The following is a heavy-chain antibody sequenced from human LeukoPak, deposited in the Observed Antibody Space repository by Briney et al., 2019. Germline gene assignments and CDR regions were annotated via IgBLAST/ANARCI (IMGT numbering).Heavy chain of an antibody. V-gene: IGHV5-51*01. CDR2: IYPGDSDT. D-gene: IGHD2-2*01. J-gene: IGHJ6*03. CDR3: ARARYCSSTSCPSPYFYYYMDV. Sequence: GESLKISCKGSGYIFTNYWIGWVRQMPGKGLEWTGIIYPGDSDTRYSPSFQGQVTVSADKSISTAYLQWSSLKASDTAMYYCARARYCSSTSCPSPYFYYYMDVWGKGTTVTVSS. CDR1: GYIFTNYW.